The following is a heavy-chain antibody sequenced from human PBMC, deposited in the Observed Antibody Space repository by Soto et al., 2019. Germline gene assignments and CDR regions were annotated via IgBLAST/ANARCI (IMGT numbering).Heavy chain of an antibody. Sequence: QEQVEESGGGVVQPGRSLRLSCAASGFIFSTYAMHWVRQAPGKGLEWVAITSYDGRNEYYADSVKGRFTISRDNSKNTLYLQMSSLSPEDTAVYYCARDSYGMDVWGQGTAVTVSS. CDR1: GFIFSTYA. CDR3: ARDSYGMDV. CDR2: TSYDGRNE. J-gene: IGHJ6*02. V-gene: IGHV3-30*04.